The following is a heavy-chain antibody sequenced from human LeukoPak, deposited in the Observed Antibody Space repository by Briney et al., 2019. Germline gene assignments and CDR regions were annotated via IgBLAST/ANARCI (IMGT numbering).Heavy chain of an antibody. CDR2: IFGSGGST. J-gene: IGHJ4*02. CDR1: GFTFSSYA. CDR3: ATVSEY. V-gene: IGHV3-23*01. Sequence: PGGSLRLSCAASGFTFSSYAMYWVRQAPGKGLEWVSGIFGSGGSTHYADSVKGRFTISRDNAKNTVYLQMNGLRAEDTTVYYCATVSEYWGQGTLVTVSS. D-gene: IGHD1-1*01.